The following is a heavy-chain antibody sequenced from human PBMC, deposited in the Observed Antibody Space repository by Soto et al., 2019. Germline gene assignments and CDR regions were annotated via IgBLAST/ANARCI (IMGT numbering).Heavy chain of an antibody. CDR1: GGSISSGGYY. V-gene: IGHV4-31*03. CDR2: IYYSGST. J-gene: IGHJ4*02. Sequence: PSETLSLTCTVSGGSISSGGYYWSWIRQHPGKGLEWIGYIYYSGSTYYNPSLKSRVTISVDTSKNQFSLKLSSVTAADTAVYYCGRNMVGGVTITGLFFGGREPLATVSP. CDR3: GRNMVGGVTITGLFF. D-gene: IGHD3-10*01.